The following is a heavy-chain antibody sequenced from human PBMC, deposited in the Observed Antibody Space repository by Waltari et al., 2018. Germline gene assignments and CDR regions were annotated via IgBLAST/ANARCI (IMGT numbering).Heavy chain of an antibody. D-gene: IGHD1-26*01. CDR3: ARDHGVSYLEGALDI. V-gene: IGHV3-53*02. Sequence: EVQLVETGGGLIQPGGSMRLSCAASGFTVTSTHMTGVRTAPGKVLEWVSVIYRGGSTFYADPVKGRFTISRDDSKNTLYLQMSNLRAEDTAVYYCARDHGVSYLEGALDIWGQGTMVTVSS. J-gene: IGHJ3*02. CDR2: IYRGGST. CDR1: GFTVTSTH.